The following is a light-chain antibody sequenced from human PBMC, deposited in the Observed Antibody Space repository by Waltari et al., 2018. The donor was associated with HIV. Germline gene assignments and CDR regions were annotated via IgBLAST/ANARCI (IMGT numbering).Light chain of an antibody. V-gene: IGLV2-14*01. CDR3: SSYTPTNTVI. CDR2: EVT. Sequence: QSALTKPASVSGSPGQSITISCIGTNSDVGGYNHVSWYQQHPGKAPKLLIYEVTNWPSGISNRFSGSKSGNTASLTISGLQAEDEADYYCSSYTPTNTVIFGGGTKLTVL. J-gene: IGLJ2*01. CDR1: NSDVGGYNH.